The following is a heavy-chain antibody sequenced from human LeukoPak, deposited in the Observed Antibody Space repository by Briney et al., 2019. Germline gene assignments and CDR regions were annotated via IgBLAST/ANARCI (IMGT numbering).Heavy chain of an antibody. CDR3: AKDKPGAIVVVITTFAFDI. D-gene: IGHD3-22*01. V-gene: IGHV3-30*18. CDR2: ISYDGSNK. J-gene: IGHJ3*02. CDR1: GFTFSSYG. Sequence: SGGPLRLSCAASGFTFSSYGMHWVRQAPGKGLEWVAVISYDGSNKYYADSVKGRFTISRDNSKNTLYLQMNSLRAEDTAVYYCAKDKPGAIVVVITTFAFDIWGQGTMVTASS.